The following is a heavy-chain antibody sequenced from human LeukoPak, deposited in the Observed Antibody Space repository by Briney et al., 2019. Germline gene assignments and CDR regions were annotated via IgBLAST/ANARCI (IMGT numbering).Heavy chain of an antibody. D-gene: IGHD5-12*01. CDR3: ARLRYIEDWHFDL. CDR1: GASISNTIYY. Sequence: SETLSLXCTVSGASISNTIYYWGWIRQPPGKGLEWIGSIYYSGGTDYNPSLKSRVTISVDTSKNQFSLKLSSVTAADTAVYFCARLRYIEDWHFDLWGRGTLVTVSS. J-gene: IGHJ2*01. V-gene: IGHV4-39*01. CDR2: IYYSGGT.